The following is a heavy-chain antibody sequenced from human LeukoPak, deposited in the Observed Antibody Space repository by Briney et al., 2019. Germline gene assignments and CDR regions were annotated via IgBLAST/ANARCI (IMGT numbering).Heavy chain of an antibody. D-gene: IGHD5-18*01. J-gene: IGHJ1*01. CDR1: GFNFSTYS. Sequence: GGSLRLSCAASGFNFSTYSMNWVRQAPGKGLEWVSYISSSGSTIYYADSVKGRFTISRDNAKNSLYLQMNSLRAEDTAVYYCAIHQGYSYGLGVGGNFQHWGQGTLATVSS. V-gene: IGHV3-48*04. CDR2: ISSSGSTI. CDR3: AIHQGYSYGLGVGGNFQH.